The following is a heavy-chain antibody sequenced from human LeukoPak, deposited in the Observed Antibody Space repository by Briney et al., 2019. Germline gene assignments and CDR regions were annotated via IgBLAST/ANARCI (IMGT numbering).Heavy chain of an antibody. D-gene: IGHD3-9*01. CDR3: ARVRYFDWLLEGRNWFDP. Sequence: ASVKVSCKASGYTFTSYDINWVRQATGQGLEWMGWMNPNSGNTGYAQKFQGRVTMTRNTSISTAYMELRSLRSDDTAVYYCARVRYFDWLLEGRNWFDPWGQGTLVTVSS. V-gene: IGHV1-8*01. J-gene: IGHJ5*02. CDR1: GYTFTSYD. CDR2: MNPNSGNT.